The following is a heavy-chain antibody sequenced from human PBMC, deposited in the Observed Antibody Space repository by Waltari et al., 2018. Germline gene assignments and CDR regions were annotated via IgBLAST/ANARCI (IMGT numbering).Heavy chain of an antibody. D-gene: IGHD5-12*01. CDR1: GGSISSGRYY. V-gene: IGHV4-61*02. CDR3: AREPSPYERIDGYNYVYYYYGMDV. Sequence: QVQLQESGPGLVKPSQTLSLTCTVSGGSISSGRYYWSWIRQPAGKGLEWLGRIYTSGRTNYNPSLKSRVTRSVYTSKNQFSLKLSSVTSADTAVYYCAREPSPYERIDGYNYVYYYYGMDVWGQGTTFTVSS. CDR2: IYTSGRT. J-gene: IGHJ6*02.